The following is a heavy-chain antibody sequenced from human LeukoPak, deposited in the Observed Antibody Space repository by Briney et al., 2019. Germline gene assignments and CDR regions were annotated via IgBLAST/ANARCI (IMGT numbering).Heavy chain of an antibody. CDR2: IYSGGST. J-gene: IGHJ4*02. Sequence: GGSLRLSCAACGFTVSSNYMSWVRQAPGKGLEWVSVIYSGGSTYYADSVKGRFTISRDNSKNTLYLQMNSLRAEDTAVYYCASHDYGDYGDFDYWGQGTLVTVSS. CDR3: ASHDYGDYGDFDY. V-gene: IGHV3-53*01. D-gene: IGHD4-17*01. CDR1: GFTVSSNY.